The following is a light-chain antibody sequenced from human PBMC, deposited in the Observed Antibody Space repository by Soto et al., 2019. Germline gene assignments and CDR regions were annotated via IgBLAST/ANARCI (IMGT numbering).Light chain of an antibody. CDR2: TAS. Sequence: DIQLSQSPSSLSASVGDRVTITCRASQTISGYLNWYQRTPGKAPKLLIYTASTLQSGVPARFIRTGSGTDFTLTITNLQPEDFATYYCQQSYNPPVTFGQGPKLEI. J-gene: IGKJ2*01. CDR1: QTISGY. CDR3: QQSYNPPVT. V-gene: IGKV1-39*01.